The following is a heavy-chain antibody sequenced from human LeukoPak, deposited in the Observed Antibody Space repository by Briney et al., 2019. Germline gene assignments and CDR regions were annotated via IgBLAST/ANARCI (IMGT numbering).Heavy chain of an antibody. CDR3: ARHYDSTAYSLDY. V-gene: IGHV3-7*01. Sequence: GGSLRVSCAASGFTFSSYWMTWVRQAPGKGLEWVANIKQDGSQKFYLDSVKGRFTISRDNAKESLFLQMNSLRAEDTAVCYCARHYDSTAYSLDYWGQGTLVTVSS. J-gene: IGHJ4*02. CDR2: IKQDGSQK. D-gene: IGHD3-22*01. CDR1: GFTFSSYW.